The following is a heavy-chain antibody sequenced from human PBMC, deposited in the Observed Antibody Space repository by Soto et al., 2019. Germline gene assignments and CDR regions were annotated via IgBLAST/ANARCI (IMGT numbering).Heavy chain of an antibody. Sequence: VGSLRLSCAASGFTFSSYGMHWVSQAPGKGLEWVAVISYDGSNKYYADSVKGRFTISRDNSKNTLYLQMNSLRAEDTAVYYCAKGHFVGNYYGMDVWGQGTTVTVSS. D-gene: IGHD3-3*02. J-gene: IGHJ6*02. CDR1: GFTFSSYG. CDR2: ISYDGSNK. V-gene: IGHV3-30*18. CDR3: AKGHFVGNYYGMDV.